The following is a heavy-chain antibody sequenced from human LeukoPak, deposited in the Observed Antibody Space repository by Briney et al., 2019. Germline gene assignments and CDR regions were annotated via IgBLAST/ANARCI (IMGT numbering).Heavy chain of an antibody. CDR3: ARTSNSYYYDSSGYHAFDI. Sequence: GGSLRLSCAASGFTFSSYSMNWVRQAPGKGLEWVSYISSSSSTIYYADSVKGRFTISRDNAKNSLYLQMNSLRAEDTAVYYCARTSNSYYYDSSGYHAFDIWGQGTMVTVSS. D-gene: IGHD3-22*01. CDR2: ISSSSSTI. V-gene: IGHV3-48*01. J-gene: IGHJ3*02. CDR1: GFTFSSYS.